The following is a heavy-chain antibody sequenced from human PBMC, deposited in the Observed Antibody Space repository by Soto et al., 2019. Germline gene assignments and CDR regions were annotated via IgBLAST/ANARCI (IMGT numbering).Heavy chain of an antibody. Sequence: SQTLSLTCAISGDSVSTNIAAWSWIRQSPSRGLEWLGRTLYRSSKWYNEYAVSVRSRMTINPDTSKNQFSLQLNSVTPEDTAVYYCARDAAPTLNYPHGMDVWGQGTAVTVSS. CDR3: ARDAAPTLNYPHGMDV. D-gene: IGHD1-7*01. V-gene: IGHV6-1*01. J-gene: IGHJ6*02. CDR2: TLYRSSKWYN. CDR1: GDSVSTNIAA.